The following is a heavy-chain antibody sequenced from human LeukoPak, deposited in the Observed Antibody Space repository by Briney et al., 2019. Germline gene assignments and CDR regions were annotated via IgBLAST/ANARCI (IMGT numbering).Heavy chain of an antibody. CDR3: ARESRDAFDI. CDR1: GFTFSTYA. Sequence: PGGSLRLSCAASGFTFSTYAMSWIRQAPGKGLEWVSAISSGGGNTDYADSVKGRFTISRDNAKNSLYLQMNGLRAEDTAVYYCARESRDAFDIWGQGTMVTVSS. J-gene: IGHJ3*02. CDR2: ISSGGGNT. V-gene: IGHV3-11*06.